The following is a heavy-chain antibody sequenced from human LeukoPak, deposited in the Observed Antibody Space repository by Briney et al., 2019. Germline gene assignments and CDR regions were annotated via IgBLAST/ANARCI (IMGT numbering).Heavy chain of an antibody. V-gene: IGHV1-2*04. J-gene: IGHJ6*04. CDR3: AGADLYYYGMDG. CDR2: INPNSCSK. CDR1: GYTFTSYY. Sequence: ASVKLSCTASGYTFTSYYMHWVRQPPGQGLEWMGGINPNSCSKNYAQKFQGWVTMTRDTYISTVYMELSRLGPDDTAVYYCAGADLYYYGMDGWGKGTTVTVS.